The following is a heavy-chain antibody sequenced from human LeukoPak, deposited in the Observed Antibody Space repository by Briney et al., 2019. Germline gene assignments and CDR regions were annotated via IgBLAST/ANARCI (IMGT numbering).Heavy chain of an antibody. D-gene: IGHD3-3*01. CDR3: AKMVQDDTIFGVVIIFGY. CDR2: ISSGSSYI. J-gene: IGHJ4*02. V-gene: IGHV3-21*04. CDR1: GFTFSSYS. Sequence: PGGSLRLSCAASGFTFSSYSMNWVRQAPGKGLEWVSSISSGSSYIYYADSLKGRFTISRDNSKNTLYLQMNSLRAEDTAVYYCAKMVQDDTIFGVVIIFGYWGQGTLVTVSS.